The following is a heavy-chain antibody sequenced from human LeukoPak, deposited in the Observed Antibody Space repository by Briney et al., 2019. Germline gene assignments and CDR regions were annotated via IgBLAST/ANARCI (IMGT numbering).Heavy chain of an antibody. J-gene: IGHJ6*03. CDR1: GYTFTSYG. Sequence: ASVKVSCKASGYTFTSYGISWVRQAPGQGLEWMGWISAYNGNTNYAQKLQGRVTMTTDTSTSTAYMELRSLRSDDTAVYYCARLLPNSSSPRVGSYYYYYMDVWGKGTTVTVSS. CDR3: ARLLPNSSSPRVGSYYYYYMDV. D-gene: IGHD6-6*01. CDR2: ISAYNGNT. V-gene: IGHV1-18*01.